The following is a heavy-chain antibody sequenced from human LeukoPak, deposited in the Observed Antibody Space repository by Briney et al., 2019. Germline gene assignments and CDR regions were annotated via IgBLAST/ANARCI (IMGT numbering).Heavy chain of an antibody. CDR1: GYSFTNYW. CDR3: ARRARTGSQYYFDY. V-gene: IGHV5-51*01. CDR2: IYAGDSYT. Sequence: PGESLKISGRGSGYSFTNYWIGWVRQMPGKGLELMGIIYAGDSYTRYSPSFQGQVTFSADKSICTAYLPWSSLKASDTAMYYCARRARTGSQYYFDYWGQGTLVTVSS. J-gene: IGHJ4*02. D-gene: IGHD3/OR15-3a*01.